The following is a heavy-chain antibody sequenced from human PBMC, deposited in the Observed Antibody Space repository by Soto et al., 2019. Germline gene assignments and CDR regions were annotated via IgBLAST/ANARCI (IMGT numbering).Heavy chain of an antibody. V-gene: IGHV1-18*01. Sequence: QGHLVQSGAEVKKPGTSVKVSCKASGYTFTRYGISWVRQAPGQGLEWMGWISGYNGDTNYAQNLQGRVTMTIDTXXXXXXXXXXXXXXXXXXXXXXXXXXXXXXXXXXXXVWGQGTTVTVSS. CDR1: GYTFTRYG. J-gene: IGHJ6*02. CDR3: XXXXXXXXXXXXXXV. CDR2: ISGYNGDT.